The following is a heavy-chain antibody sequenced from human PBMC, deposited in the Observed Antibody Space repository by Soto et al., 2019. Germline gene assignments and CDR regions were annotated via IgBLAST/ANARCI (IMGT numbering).Heavy chain of an antibody. D-gene: IGHD3-22*01. V-gene: IGHV1-69*14. CDR2: IIPIFGTA. CDR3: ASHYDSSGYYYRGLDY. J-gene: IGHJ4*02. CDR1: GGTFSSYA. Sequence: QVQLVQSGAEVKKPGSSVKVSCKASGGTFSSYAISWVRQAPGQGLEWMGGIIPIFGTADYAQKFQGRVTSTADKSTSTAYVELSSLRSEDTAVYYCASHYDSSGYYYRGLDYWGQGTLVTVSS.